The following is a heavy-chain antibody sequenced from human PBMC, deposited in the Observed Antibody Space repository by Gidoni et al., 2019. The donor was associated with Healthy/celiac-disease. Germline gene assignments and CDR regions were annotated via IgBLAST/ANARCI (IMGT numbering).Heavy chain of an antibody. CDR3: ARGSSLGYCSGGSCYKKRVYYFDY. J-gene: IGHJ4*02. CDR2: INHSGST. Sequence: QVQLQQWGAGLLKPSETLSLTCAVYGGSFSGYFWSWIRQPPGKGLEWIGEINHSGSTNYNPSLKSRVTISVDTSKNQFSLKLSSVTAADTAVYYCARGSSLGYCSGGSCYKKRVYYFDYWGQGTLVTVSS. CDR1: GGSFSGYF. V-gene: IGHV4-34*01. D-gene: IGHD2-15*01.